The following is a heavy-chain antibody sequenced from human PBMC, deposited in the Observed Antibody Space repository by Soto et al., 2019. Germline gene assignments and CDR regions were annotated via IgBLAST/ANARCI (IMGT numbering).Heavy chain of an antibody. J-gene: IGHJ6*02. CDR3: ARVAVDAPGIAGGNYYYYGMDV. V-gene: IGHV4-59*01. Sequence: SETQSLTSPVSGGSISSYYWSWIRQPPGKGLEWIGYIYYSGSTNYNPSLKSRVTISVDTSKNQFSLKLSSVTAADTAVYYCARVAVDAPGIAGGNYYYYGMDVWGQGTTVTVSS. D-gene: IGHD6-13*01. CDR1: GGSISSYY. CDR2: IYYSGST.